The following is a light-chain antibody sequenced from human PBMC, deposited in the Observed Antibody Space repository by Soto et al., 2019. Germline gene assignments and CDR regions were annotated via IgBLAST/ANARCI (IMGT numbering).Light chain of an antibody. CDR2: DAS. J-gene: IGKJ5*01. V-gene: IGKV3D-20*01. CDR3: QQYSSSLIT. CDR1: QSVSSSR. Sequence: DIVLTQSPATLSLSPGERATLSCGASQSVSSSRLAWYQQKPALAPRLLIYDASKRATGIPPRFSGSGSGTDFTLTISRLEPEDFAVYYCQQYSSSLITFGQGTRLEIK.